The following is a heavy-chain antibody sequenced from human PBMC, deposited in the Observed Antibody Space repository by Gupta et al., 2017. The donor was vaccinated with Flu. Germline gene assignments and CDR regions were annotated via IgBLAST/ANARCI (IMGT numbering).Heavy chain of an antibody. D-gene: IGHD3-9*01. CDR3: ARGKRHFDWFEYYGMDV. Sequence: QVQLVQSGAEVKKPGSSVKVSCKASGGTFSSYAISWVRQAPGQGLEWMGGIIPIFGTANYAQKFQGRVTITADESTSTAYMELSSLRSEDTAVYYCARGKRHFDWFEYYGMDVWGQGTTVTGSS. J-gene: IGHJ6*02. CDR1: GGTFSSYA. CDR2: IIPIFGTA. V-gene: IGHV1-69*01.